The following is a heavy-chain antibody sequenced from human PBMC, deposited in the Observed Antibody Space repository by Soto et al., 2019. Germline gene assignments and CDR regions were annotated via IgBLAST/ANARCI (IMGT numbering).Heavy chain of an antibody. CDR2: IYYSGST. Sequence: SETLSLTCTVSGGSISSYYWSWIRQPPGKGLEWIGYIYYSGSTNYNPSLKSRVTISVDTSKNQFSLKLSSVTAADTAVYYCARTIVVVPAAPEGWFDPWGQGTLVTVSS. CDR3: ARTIVVVPAAPEGWFDP. V-gene: IGHV4-59*08. CDR1: GGSISSYY. D-gene: IGHD2-2*01. J-gene: IGHJ5*02.